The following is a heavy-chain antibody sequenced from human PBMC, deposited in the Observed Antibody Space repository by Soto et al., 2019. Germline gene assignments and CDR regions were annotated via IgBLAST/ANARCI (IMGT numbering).Heavy chain of an antibody. CDR3: ARELATDAFDI. CDR2: IWYDGSNK. J-gene: IGHJ3*02. Sequence: GGSLRLSCAASGFTFSSYGMHWVRQAPGKGLEWVAVIWYDGSNKYYADSVKGRFTISRDNSKNTLYLQMNSLRAEDTAVYYCARELATDAFDIWGQGTMVTVSS. V-gene: IGHV3-33*01. CDR1: GFTFSSYG. D-gene: IGHD2-15*01.